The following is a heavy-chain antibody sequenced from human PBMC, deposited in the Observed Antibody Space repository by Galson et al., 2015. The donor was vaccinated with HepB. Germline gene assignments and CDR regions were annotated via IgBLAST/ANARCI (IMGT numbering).Heavy chain of an antibody. V-gene: IGHV1-69*04. J-gene: IGHJ4*02. CDR1: GGTFSSYA. CDR2: IIPILGIA. Sequence: SVKVSCKASGGTFSSYAISWVRQAPGQGLEWMGRIIPILGIANYAQKFQGGVTITADKSTSTAYMELSSLRSEDTAVYYCARDGSVVVTPFDYWGQGTLVTVSS. CDR3: ARDGSVVVTPFDY. D-gene: IGHD2-15*01.